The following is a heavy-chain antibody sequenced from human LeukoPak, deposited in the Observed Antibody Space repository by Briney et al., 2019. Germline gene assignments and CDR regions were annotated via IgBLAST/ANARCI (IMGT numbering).Heavy chain of an antibody. J-gene: IGHJ4*02. V-gene: IGHV3-23*01. Sequence: GGSLRLSCAASGFTFSSYAMSWVRQAPGKGLEWVSAISGSGGSTYYADSVKGRFTISRDNSKNTLYLQMNSLRAEDTAVYYCAKQTLIGQWLAGYVDYGGQGTLVTVSS. CDR1: GFTFSSYA. CDR3: AKQTLIGQWLAGYVDY. CDR2: ISGSGGST. D-gene: IGHD6-19*01.